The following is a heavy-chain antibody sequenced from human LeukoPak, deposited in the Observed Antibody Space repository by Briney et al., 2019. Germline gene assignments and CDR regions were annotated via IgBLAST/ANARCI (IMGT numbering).Heavy chain of an antibody. CDR2: FYYSRNT. Sequence: PSETLSLTCTVSGYSISSGYYWGWIRQPPGKGLEWIGSFYYSRNTYYNPSLESRVTISVDTSKNQFSLKLSSVTAADTAVYYCARHYSVAGLYGFDPWGQGTLVTVSS. CDR1: GYSISSGYY. J-gene: IGHJ5*02. V-gene: IGHV4-38-2*02. D-gene: IGHD6-19*01. CDR3: ARHYSVAGLYGFDP.